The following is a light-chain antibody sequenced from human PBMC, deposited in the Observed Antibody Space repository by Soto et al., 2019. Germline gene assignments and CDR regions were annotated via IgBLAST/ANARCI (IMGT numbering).Light chain of an antibody. CDR3: QHYSFYSRT. V-gene: IGKV1-5*03. CDR2: KSS. Sequence: DIQMTQSPSTLSASIGDGVTITCRASQTIDTWLAWYQQKPGKAPKLLIYKSSSLQTGVPSRFSGSGSGTEFTLTISSLQPDDFATYYGQHYSFYSRTFCQGTKV. J-gene: IGKJ1*01. CDR1: QTIDTW.